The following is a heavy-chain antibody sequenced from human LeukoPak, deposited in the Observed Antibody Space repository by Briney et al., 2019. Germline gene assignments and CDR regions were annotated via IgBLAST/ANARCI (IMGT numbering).Heavy chain of an antibody. V-gene: IGHV4-39*01. J-gene: IGHJ5*02. Sequence: PSETLSLTCTVSGGSISSSSYYWGWIRQPPGKGLAWIGNIYYSGSTYYNPSLKSRVTISVDTSKNQFSLKLSSVTAADTAVYYCARQVVVVPAAKGLYYDFWSGLPVYWFDPWGQGTLVTVSS. CDR3: ARQVVVVPAAKGLYYDFWSGLPVYWFDP. CDR2: IYYSGST. D-gene: IGHD2-2*01. CDR1: GGSISSSSYY.